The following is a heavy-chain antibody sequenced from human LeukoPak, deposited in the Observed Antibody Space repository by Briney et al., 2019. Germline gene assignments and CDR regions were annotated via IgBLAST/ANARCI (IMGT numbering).Heavy chain of an antibody. CDR3: ARDYYGSGSYGWFDP. CDR1: EFTFSRHY. D-gene: IGHD3-10*01. J-gene: IGHJ5*02. Sequence: PGGSLRLSCAASEFTFSRHYMSWIRQAPGKGLEWVSYISNSGDYTNYADSVKGRFTISRDNTKKSLYLQMDSLRVEDTAIYYCARDYYGSGSYGWFDPWGQGTLVTVSS. CDR2: ISNSGDYT. V-gene: IGHV3-11*05.